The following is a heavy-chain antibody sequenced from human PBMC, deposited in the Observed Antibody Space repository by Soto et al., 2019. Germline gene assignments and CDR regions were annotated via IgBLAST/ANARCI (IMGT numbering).Heavy chain of an antibody. J-gene: IGHJ6*02. D-gene: IGHD3-22*01. CDR2: ISYDGSNK. CDR3: ARADYYDSSGYRYYYYGMDV. V-gene: IGHV3-30-3*01. CDR1: GFTFSSYA. Sequence: GGSLRLSCAASGFTFSSYAMHWVRQAPGKGLEWVAVISYDGSNKYYADSVKGRFTISRDNSKNTLYLQMNSLRAEDTAVYYCARADYYDSSGYRYYYYGMDVWGQGTTVTVSS.